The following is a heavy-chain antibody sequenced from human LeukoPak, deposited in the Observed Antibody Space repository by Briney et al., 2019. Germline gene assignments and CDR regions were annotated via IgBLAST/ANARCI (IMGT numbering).Heavy chain of an antibody. CDR3: AKSYSSGWYALVDP. V-gene: IGHV1-8*01. Sequence: ASVKVSCKASGYTFTSYDINRVRQATGQGLEWMGWMNPNSGNTGYAQKFQGRVTMTRNTSISTAYMELSSLRSEDTAVYYCAKSYSSGWYALVDPWGQGTLVTVSS. J-gene: IGHJ5*02. CDR1: GYTFTSYD. CDR2: MNPNSGNT. D-gene: IGHD6-19*01.